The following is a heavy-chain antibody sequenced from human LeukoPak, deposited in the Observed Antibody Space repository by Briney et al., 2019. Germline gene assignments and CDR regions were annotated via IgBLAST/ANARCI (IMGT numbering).Heavy chain of an antibody. V-gene: IGHV1-46*01. J-gene: IGHJ1*01. CDR1: GYTFTSYY. D-gene: IGHD3-10*02. CDR2: INPSGGST. CDR3: ARGVFGELEKLMFQH. Sequence: ASVKVSCKASGYTFTSYYIHWVRQAPGQGLERMGIINPSGGSTSYPQKFQDRVTMTRDTSTSTVYMELSSLKSHDTGIYYCARGVFGELEKLMFQHWGQGSLVTVSS.